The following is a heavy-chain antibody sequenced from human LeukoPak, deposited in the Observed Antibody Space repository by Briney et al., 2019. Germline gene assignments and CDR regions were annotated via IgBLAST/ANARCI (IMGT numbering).Heavy chain of an antibody. CDR2: IIENGGET. V-gene: IGHV3-23*01. CDR3: ARPEITMIVTY. J-gene: IGHJ4*02. Sequence: GGSLRLSCAASGFTFNKFAMSWVRQAPGKGLEWVSGIIENGGETYYADSVRGRFTISRDNSKNTLYLQMNSLRAEDTAVYYCARPEITMIVTYWGQGTLVTVSS. D-gene: IGHD3-22*01. CDR1: GFTFNKFA.